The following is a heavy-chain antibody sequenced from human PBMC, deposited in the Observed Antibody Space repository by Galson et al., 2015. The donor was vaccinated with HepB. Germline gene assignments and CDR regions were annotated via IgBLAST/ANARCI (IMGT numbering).Heavy chain of an antibody. CDR3: ATALSYGSGSYYYYGMDV. CDR1: GYTLTELS. CDR2: FDPEDGET. J-gene: IGHJ6*02. D-gene: IGHD3-10*01. V-gene: IGHV1-24*01. Sequence: SVKVSCKVSGYTLTELSMHWVRQAPGKGLEWMGGFDPEDGETIYAQKFQGRVTMTEDTSTDTAYMELSSLRSEDTAVYYCATALSYGSGSYYYYGMDVWGQGTTVTVSS.